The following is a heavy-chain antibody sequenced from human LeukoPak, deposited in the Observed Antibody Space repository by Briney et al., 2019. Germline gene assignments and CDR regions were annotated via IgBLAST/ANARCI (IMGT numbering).Heavy chain of an antibody. D-gene: IGHD5-12*01. V-gene: IGHV3-23*01. J-gene: IGHJ4*02. Sequence: GGSLRLSCAASGFTFNTYAMNWVRQAPGKGLEWVSAISDSGGSTYYANSVKGRFTISRDDSKSTLYLQMNSLRAEDTAVYYCAKERVEGYPSPFDFWGQGTLVTVSS. CDR2: ISDSGGST. CDR1: GFTFNTYA. CDR3: AKERVEGYPSPFDF.